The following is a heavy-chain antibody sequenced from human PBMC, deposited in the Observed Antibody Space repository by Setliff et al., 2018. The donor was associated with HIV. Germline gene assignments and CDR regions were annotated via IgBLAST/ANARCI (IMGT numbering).Heavy chain of an antibody. Sequence: SVKVSCKASGVTFNYSFITWVRQAPGQGLEWMGGVVPTIHEATYAQKFQGRVTITAEESATTVYMEMSGLTSEDTAIYYCARGADASGYFYREYFQHWDQGTLVTVSS. CDR1: GVTFNYSF. J-gene: IGHJ1*01. CDR3: ARGADASGYFYREYFQH. V-gene: IGHV1-69*13. CDR2: VVPTIHEA. D-gene: IGHD3-22*01.